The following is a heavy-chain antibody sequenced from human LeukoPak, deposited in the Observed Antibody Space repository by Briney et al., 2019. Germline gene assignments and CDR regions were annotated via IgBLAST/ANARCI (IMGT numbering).Heavy chain of an antibody. V-gene: IGHV3-33*01. D-gene: IGHD3-16*01. J-gene: IGHJ6*02. CDR1: GFTFNSYG. CDR2: IWYDGGNK. CDR3: ARVNTNYYVPVNYGMDV. Sequence: PGRSLRLSCAAPGFTFNSYGMHWVRQAPGKGLEWVALIWYDGGNKYYADSVKGRFTISRDNSQNTLYLQMNSLRAEDTAVYYCARVNTNYYVPVNYGMDVWGRGTTVTVSS.